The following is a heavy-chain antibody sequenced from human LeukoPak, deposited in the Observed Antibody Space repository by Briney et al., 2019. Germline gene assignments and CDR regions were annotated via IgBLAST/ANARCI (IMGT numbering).Heavy chain of an antibody. V-gene: IGHV4-30-4*08. D-gene: IGHD3-3*01. J-gene: IGHJ4*02. Sequence: QTLSLTCTVSGGSISSGDYYWSWIRQPPGKGLEWIGYIYYSGSTYYNPSLKSRVTISVDTSKNQFSLKLSSVTAADTAVYYCARTRAYYDFWTGYFFDYWGQGTLVTVSS. CDR1: GGSISSGDYY. CDR3: ARTRAYYDFWTGYFFDY. CDR2: IYYSGST.